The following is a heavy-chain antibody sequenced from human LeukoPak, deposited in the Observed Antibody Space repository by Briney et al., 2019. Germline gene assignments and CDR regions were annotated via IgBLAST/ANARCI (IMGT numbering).Heavy chain of an antibody. Sequence: AASVNVSFKASGYSFTIYYMHWVRQAPGQGLEWMGIIDPSGGSTNYAQKFQGRITMTRDTSTSTVYMELSSLRSEDTAIYYCATLGSGSSPIIDFDYWGQGTLVTVSS. CDR1: GYSFTIYY. CDR3: ATLGSGSSPIIDFDY. J-gene: IGHJ4*02. CDR2: IDPSGGST. V-gene: IGHV1-46*01. D-gene: IGHD3-10*01.